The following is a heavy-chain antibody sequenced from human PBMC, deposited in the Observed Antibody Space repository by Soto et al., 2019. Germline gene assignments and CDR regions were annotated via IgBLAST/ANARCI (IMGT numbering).Heavy chain of an antibody. CDR3: AKGTNSSSSLFDY. J-gene: IGHJ4*02. CDR2: ISGSGGST. D-gene: IGHD6-6*01. CDR1: GFTFSSIA. V-gene: IGHV3-23*01. Sequence: EVQLLESGGGLVQPGGSLRLSCAASGFTFSSIAMSWSRQAPGKGLEWGSAISGSGGSTYYADSVKGRFTISRDNSKNTLYLQMNSLRAEDTAVYYCAKGTNSSSSLFDYWGQGTLVTVSS.